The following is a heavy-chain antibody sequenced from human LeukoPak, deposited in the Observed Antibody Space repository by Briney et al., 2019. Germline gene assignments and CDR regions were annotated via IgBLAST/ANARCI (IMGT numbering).Heavy chain of an antibody. CDR2: IYYSGST. Sequence: SETLSLTCTVSGGSISSSSYYWGWIRQPPGKGLEWIGSIYYSGSTYYNPSLKSRATISVDTSKNQFSLKLSSVTAAGTAVYFCARGPYSYDSSGAFDIWGQGTMVTVSS. J-gene: IGHJ3*02. CDR3: ARGPYSYDSSGAFDI. V-gene: IGHV4-39*07. CDR1: GGSISSSSYY. D-gene: IGHD3-22*01.